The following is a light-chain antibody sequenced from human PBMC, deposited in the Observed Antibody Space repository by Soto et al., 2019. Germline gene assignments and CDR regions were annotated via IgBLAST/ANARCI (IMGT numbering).Light chain of an antibody. CDR2: EVS. Sequence: QSALTQPPSASGSPGQSVTISCTGSSSDVGGYNYVSWYQQHPGKAPKLMIYEVSKRPSGVPDRLSGSKSGTTASLTVSGLQAEDEADYYCSSYVGSNTVVFGGGTKLTVL. CDR3: SSYVGSNTVV. CDR1: SSDVGGYNY. V-gene: IGLV2-8*01. J-gene: IGLJ2*01.